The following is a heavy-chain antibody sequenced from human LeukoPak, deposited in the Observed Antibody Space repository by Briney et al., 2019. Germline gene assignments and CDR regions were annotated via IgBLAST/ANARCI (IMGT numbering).Heavy chain of an antibody. CDR3: ASYDSSGYRSLDAFDI. CDR2: INHSGST. J-gene: IGHJ3*02. D-gene: IGHD3-22*01. V-gene: IGHV4-38-2*02. Sequence: PSETLSLTCTVSGYSISSGYYWGWIRQPPGKGLEWIGKINHSGSTNYNPSLKSRVTISVDTSKNQFSLKLSSVTAADTAVYYCASYDSSGYRSLDAFDIWGQGTMVTVSS. CDR1: GYSISSGYY.